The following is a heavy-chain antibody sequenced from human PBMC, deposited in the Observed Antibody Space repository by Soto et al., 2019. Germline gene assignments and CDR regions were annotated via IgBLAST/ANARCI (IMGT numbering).Heavy chain of an antibody. J-gene: IGHJ4*02. CDR2: ISWNSGSI. D-gene: IGHD3-22*01. V-gene: IGHV3-9*01. CDR3: AKGHDSSGYCLGGLAY. Sequence: EVQLVESGGGLVQPGRSLRLSCAASGFTFDDYAMHWVRQAPGKGLEWVSGISWNSGSIGYADSVKGRFTISRDNAKNSLYRQMNSLRAEDTAVYYCAKGHDSSGYCLGGLAYWGQGTLVTVSS. CDR1: GFTFDDYA.